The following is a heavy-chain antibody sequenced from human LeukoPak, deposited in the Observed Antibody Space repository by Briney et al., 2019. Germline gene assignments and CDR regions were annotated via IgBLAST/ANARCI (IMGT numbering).Heavy chain of an antibody. CDR2: ISDSSSDI. J-gene: IGHJ5*02. Sequence: GGSLRLSCAASGFTFSSYSMNWVGQAPGKGLEWGSSISDSSSDIYYADSVKGRFTISRDNAKNSLYPRMNSLRAEDTAMYYCASPALGQVTMKPWGQGTLVTVSS. CDR3: ASPALGQVTMKP. CDR1: GFTFSSYS. V-gene: IGHV3-21*01. D-gene: IGHD3-22*01.